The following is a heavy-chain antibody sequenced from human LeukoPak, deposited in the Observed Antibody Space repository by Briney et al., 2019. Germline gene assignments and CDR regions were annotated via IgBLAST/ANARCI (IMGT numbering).Heavy chain of an antibody. CDR1: GYSISSACY. CDR3: TRDLGGPAIDY. J-gene: IGHJ4*02. V-gene: IGHV4-38-2*02. D-gene: IGHD3-16*01. Sequence: SETLSLTCAVSGYSISSACYWHWIRQSPGQGLEWIGSIYHSGSTYYNPSLKSRVVISLDTSKNQFSLKMTSVTAADTAQYYCTRDLGGPAIDYWGQGILVTVSS. CDR2: IYHSGST.